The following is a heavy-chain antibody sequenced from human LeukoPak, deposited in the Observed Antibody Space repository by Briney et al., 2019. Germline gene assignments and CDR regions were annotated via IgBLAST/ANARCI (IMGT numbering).Heavy chain of an antibody. V-gene: IGHV3-23*01. Sequence: GGSLRLSCAASGFTFSSYAMSWVRQAPGKGLEWVSAISGSGGSTYYADSVKGRFTISRDNAKNSLYLQMNSLRAEDTAVYYCAREGDSSSWYGDYWGQGTLVTVSS. J-gene: IGHJ4*02. D-gene: IGHD6-13*01. CDR1: GFTFSSYA. CDR2: ISGSGGST. CDR3: AREGDSSSWYGDY.